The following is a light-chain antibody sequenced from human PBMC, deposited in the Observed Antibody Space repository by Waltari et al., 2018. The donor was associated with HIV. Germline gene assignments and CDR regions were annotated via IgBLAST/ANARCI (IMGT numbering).Light chain of an antibody. CDR2: DVS. CDR3: CSYAGSYSYV. V-gene: IGLV2-11*01. CDR1: SSDVGGYKY. J-gene: IGLJ1*01. Sequence: QSALTQPRSVSGSPGQSVTISCTGSSSDVGGYKYVSWYEQHPGKAPKLMIYDVSKRPSGVPDRFSGSKSVNTASLTISGLQAEDEADYYCCSYAGSYSYVFGTGTKVTVL.